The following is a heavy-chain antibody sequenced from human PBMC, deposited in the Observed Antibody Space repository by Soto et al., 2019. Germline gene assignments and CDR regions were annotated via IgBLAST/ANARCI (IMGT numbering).Heavy chain of an antibody. J-gene: IGHJ4*02. V-gene: IGHV3-21*01. D-gene: IGHD3-22*01. CDR2: ISSSSSYI. CDR1: GFTFSSYS. CDR3: ARGIDSSGYYFDY. Sequence: GGSLRLSCAASGFTFSSYSMNWVRQAPGKGLEWVSSISSSSSYIYYADSVKGRFTISRDNAKNSLYLQMNSLRAEDTAVYYCARGIDSSGYYFDYWGQGTLVTVSS.